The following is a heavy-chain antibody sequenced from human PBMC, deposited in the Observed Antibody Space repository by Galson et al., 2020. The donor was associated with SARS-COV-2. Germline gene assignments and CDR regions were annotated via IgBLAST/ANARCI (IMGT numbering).Heavy chain of an antibody. CDR3: SRETGGKYDISTGLKHYYMGV. V-gene: IGHV4-61*02. J-gene: IGHJ6*03. CDR1: GGSISTTSYY. Sequence: SETLSLTCTVSGGSISTTSYYWTWIRQSAGKGLEWIGRLHASGTTNYSPSLKSRVTISVDTSRNQFSLKLNSVTAADTAVYYCSRETGGKYDISTGLKHYYMGVWGRGTTVTISS. CDR2: LHASGTT. D-gene: IGHD3-9*01.